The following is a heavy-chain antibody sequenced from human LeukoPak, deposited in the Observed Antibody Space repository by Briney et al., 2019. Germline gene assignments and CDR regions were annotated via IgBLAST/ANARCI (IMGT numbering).Heavy chain of an antibody. CDR3: ARQNRDCSSTSCYIGWEYFQH. CDR2: IIPIFGTA. CDR1: GGTFSSYA. V-gene: IGHV1-69*05. D-gene: IGHD2-2*02. Sequence: ASVKVSCEASGGTFSSYAISWVRQAPGQGLEWMGGIIPIFGTANYAQKFQGRVTITTDESTSTAYMELSSLRSEDTAVYYCARQNRDCSSTSCYIGWEYFQHWGQGTLVTVSS. J-gene: IGHJ1*01.